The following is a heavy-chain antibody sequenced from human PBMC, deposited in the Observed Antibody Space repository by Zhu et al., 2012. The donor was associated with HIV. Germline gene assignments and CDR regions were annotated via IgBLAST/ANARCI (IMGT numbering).Heavy chain of an antibody. J-gene: IGHJ4*02. CDR1: GGSFSGYY. Sequence: QVQLQQWGAGLLKPSETLSLTCAVYGGSFSGYYWSWIRQPPGKGLEWIGEINHSGSANYNPSLKSRVTISVDTSKNQFSLKLSSVTAADTAVYHCASNMIGPTRTRDYWGQGNPGSPSPQ. CDR3: ASNMIGPTRTRDY. D-gene: IGHD3-22*01. CDR2: INHSGSA. V-gene: IGHV4-34*01.